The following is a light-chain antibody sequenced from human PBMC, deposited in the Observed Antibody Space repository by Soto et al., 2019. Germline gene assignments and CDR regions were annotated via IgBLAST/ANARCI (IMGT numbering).Light chain of an antibody. V-gene: IGKV1-39*01. CDR3: QQSYSPIWT. Sequence: DILLTQSPSSLSASVGDRVTITCRASQTIVSYLHWYQQKPGKAPELLIYAASNLQSGVPSRFSGSGSGTDFTLTITSLQPEDFATYYCQQSYSPIWTFGQGTKIDIK. J-gene: IGKJ1*01. CDR2: AAS. CDR1: QTIVSY.